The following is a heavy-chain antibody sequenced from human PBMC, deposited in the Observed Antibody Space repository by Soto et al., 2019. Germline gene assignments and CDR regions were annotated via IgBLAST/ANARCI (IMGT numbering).Heavy chain of an antibody. CDR3: ASGGTPVVITVYYFDY. D-gene: IGHD3-22*01. J-gene: IGHJ4*02. CDR2: IIPIFGTA. Sequence: QVQLVQSGAEVKKPGSSVKVSCKASGGTFSSYAISWVRQAPGQGLEWMGGIIPIFGTANYAQKFQGRVTITADDSTSTAYMELSSLRSEDTAVYYCASGGTPVVITVYYFDYWGQGTLVTVSS. V-gene: IGHV1-69*01. CDR1: GGTFSSYA.